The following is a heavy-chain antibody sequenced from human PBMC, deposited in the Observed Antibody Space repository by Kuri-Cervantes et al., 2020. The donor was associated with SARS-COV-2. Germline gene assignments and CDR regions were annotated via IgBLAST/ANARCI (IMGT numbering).Heavy chain of an antibody. CDR2: INPNSGGT. D-gene: IGHD3-3*01. CDR3: ARVCQTREQKLRFLEWFSHYYMDV. CDR1: GYTFTGYY. V-gene: IGHV1-2*02. J-gene: IGHJ6*03. Sequence: ASVKVSCKASGYTFTGYYMHWVRQAPGQGLEWMGWINPNSGGTNYAQKFQGRVTITRDTSISTAYMELGGLRSDDTAVYYCARVCQTREQKLRFLEWFSHYYMDVWGKGTTVTVSS.